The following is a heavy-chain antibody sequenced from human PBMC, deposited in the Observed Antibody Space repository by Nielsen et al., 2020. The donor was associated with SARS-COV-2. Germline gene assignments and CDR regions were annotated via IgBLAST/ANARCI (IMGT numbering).Heavy chain of an antibody. J-gene: IGHJ4*02. D-gene: IGHD3-22*01. V-gene: IGHV3-53*01. CDR3: AIFAVDYYDSSSYSAGAYNFDT. CDR2: IYSGGDT. Sequence: GESLKISCAASGFIVSSTYMNWVRQAPGKGLEWVSVIYSGGDTSYADSVKGRFTISRDNSKNTVYLQMHSLGVEDTPVYYCAIFAVDYYDSSSYSAGAYNFDTWGQGTLVTVSS. CDR1: GFIVSSTY.